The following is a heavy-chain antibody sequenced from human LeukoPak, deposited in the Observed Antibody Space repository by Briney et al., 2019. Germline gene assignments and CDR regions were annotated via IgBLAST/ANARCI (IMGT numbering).Heavy chain of an antibody. CDR1: GFTFSSYN. CDR2: IRTRSSYI. V-gene: IGHV3-21*01. CDR3: SSGVNYLDY. J-gene: IGHJ4*02. D-gene: IGHD3-3*01. Sequence: GGSLRLSCAASGFTFSSYNMKWVRQAPGKGLEWVSSIRTRSSYIYYADSVKGRFTIFSDNDKQSLFLQMNSPRADDTAVYYCSSGVNYLDYWGQGTMVTVSS.